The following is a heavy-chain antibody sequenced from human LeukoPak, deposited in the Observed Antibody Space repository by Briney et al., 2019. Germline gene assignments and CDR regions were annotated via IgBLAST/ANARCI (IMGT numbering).Heavy chain of an antibody. CDR2: IKSDGSST. V-gene: IGHV3-74*01. CDR1: GFTFSTYW. Sequence: GGSLRLSCAASGFTFSTYWMHWVRQAPGKGLMWVSNIKSDGSSTNYADSVKGRFTISRDNAKNTLYLQMSSLRAEDTAVYFCVRLYCSSTDCSVWGQGTLVTVSS. CDR3: VRLYCSSTDCSV. D-gene: IGHD2-2*01. J-gene: IGHJ4*02.